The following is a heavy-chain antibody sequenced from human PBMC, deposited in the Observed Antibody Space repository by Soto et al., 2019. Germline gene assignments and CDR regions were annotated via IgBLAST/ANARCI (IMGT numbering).Heavy chain of an antibody. CDR2: IWYDGSNK. CDR3: ARDPDSSGWFRVGYYFDY. V-gene: IGHV3-33*01. Sequence: QAQLVESGGGVVQPGRSLRLSCAASGFTFSSYGMHWVRQAPGKGLEWVAVIWYDGSNKYYADSVKGRFTISRDNSKNTLYLQMNSLRAEDTAVYYCARDPDSSGWFRVGYYFDYWGQGTLVTVSS. CDR1: GFTFSSYG. D-gene: IGHD6-19*01. J-gene: IGHJ4*02.